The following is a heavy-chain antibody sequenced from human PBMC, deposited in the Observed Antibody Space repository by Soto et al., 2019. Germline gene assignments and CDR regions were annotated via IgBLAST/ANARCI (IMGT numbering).Heavy chain of an antibody. V-gene: IGHV3-74*01. CDR3: ARDRSYSLDV. CDR1: GSTFSNDW. Sequence: GGSLRLSCAVSGSTFSNDWMHWVRQAPGKGLVWVSHINSDGSSTNYADFVRGRFTIARDNAKNTVYLQMNSLRAEDTAVYYCARDRSYSLDVWGQGTTVTVSS. J-gene: IGHJ6*02. CDR2: INSDGSST.